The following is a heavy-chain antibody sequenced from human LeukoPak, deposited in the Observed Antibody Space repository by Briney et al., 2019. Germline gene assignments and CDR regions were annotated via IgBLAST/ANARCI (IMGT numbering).Heavy chain of an antibody. CDR3: ARSASVVVAASNWFDP. D-gene: IGHD2-15*01. CDR2: INHSGST. CDR1: GGSFSGYY. Sequence: PSETLSLTCAVYGGSFSGYYWSWIRQPPGKGLEWIGEINHSGSTNYNPSLKSRVTISVDTSKNQFSLKLSSVTAADTAVYYCARSASVVVAASNWFDPWGQGTLVTVSS. V-gene: IGHV4-34*01. J-gene: IGHJ5*02.